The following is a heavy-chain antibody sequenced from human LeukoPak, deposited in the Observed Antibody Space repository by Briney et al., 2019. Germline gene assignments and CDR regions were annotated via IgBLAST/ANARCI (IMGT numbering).Heavy chain of an antibody. Sequence: SETLSLTCAVYGGSFSGYYWSWIRQPPGKGLEWIGEINHSGSTNYNPSLKSRVTISVDTSKNQFSLKLSSVTAADTAVYYCARSPAFYCSGGSCYSFGHYYYYGMDVWGQGTTVTVSS. J-gene: IGHJ6*02. CDR2: INHSGST. CDR3: ARSPAFYCSGGSCYSFGHYYYYGMDV. CDR1: GGSFSGYY. V-gene: IGHV4-34*01. D-gene: IGHD2-15*01.